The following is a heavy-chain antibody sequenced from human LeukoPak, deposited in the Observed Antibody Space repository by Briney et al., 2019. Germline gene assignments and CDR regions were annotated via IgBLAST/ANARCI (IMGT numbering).Heavy chain of an antibody. CDR2: ISGSGGST. CDR1: GFTFSSYA. J-gene: IGHJ4*02. V-gene: IGHV3-23*01. D-gene: IGHD6-13*01. CDR3: AKDQRDGYSSRSFFDY. Sequence: GGSLRLSCAASGFTFSSYAMSWVRQAPGKGQEWVSAISGSGGSTYYADSVKGRFTISRDNSKNTLYLQMNSLRAEGTAVYYCAKDQRDGYSSRSFFDYWGQGTLVTVSS.